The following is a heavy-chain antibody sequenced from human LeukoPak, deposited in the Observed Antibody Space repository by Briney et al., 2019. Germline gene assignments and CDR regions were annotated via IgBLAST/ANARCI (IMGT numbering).Heavy chain of an antibody. J-gene: IGHJ4*02. CDR2: ISSSSSYI. CDR3: ARDCGGYDSTDFDY. CDR1: GFTFSSYS. V-gene: IGHV3-21*01. D-gene: IGHD5-12*01. Sequence: GGSLRLPCAASGFTFSSYSMNWVRQAPGKGLEWVSSISSSSSYIYYADSVKGRFTISRDNAKNSLYLQMNSLRAEDTAVYYCARDCGGYDSTDFDYWGQGTLVTVSS.